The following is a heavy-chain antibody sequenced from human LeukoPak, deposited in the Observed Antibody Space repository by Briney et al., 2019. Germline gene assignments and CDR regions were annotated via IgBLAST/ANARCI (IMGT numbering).Heavy chain of an antibody. J-gene: IGHJ4*02. CDR1: GFTFSSYS. CDR3: ARSPVGYNSSGYRHFDY. D-gene: IGHD3-22*01. CDR2: ISSSSSTI. Sequence: GGSLRLSCAASGFTFSSYSMNWVRQAPGKGLEWVSYISSSSSTIYYADSVKGRFTISRDNAKNSLYLQMNSLRAEDTAVYYCARSPVGYNSSGYRHFDYWGQGTLVTVSS. V-gene: IGHV3-48*01.